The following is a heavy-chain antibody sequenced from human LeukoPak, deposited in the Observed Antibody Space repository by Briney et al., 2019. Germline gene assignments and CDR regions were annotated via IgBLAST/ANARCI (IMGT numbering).Heavy chain of an antibody. CDR2: IIPIFGTA. J-gene: IGHJ4*02. CDR1: GGTFSSYA. V-gene: IGHV1-69*13. CDR3: ARDSNGLSSSYFDY. Sequence: ASVKVPCKASGGTFSSYAISWVRQAPGQGLERMGGIIPIFGTANYAQKFQGRVTITADESTSTAYMELSSLRSENTAVYYCARDSNGLSSSYFDYWGQGTLVTVSS. D-gene: IGHD6-6*01.